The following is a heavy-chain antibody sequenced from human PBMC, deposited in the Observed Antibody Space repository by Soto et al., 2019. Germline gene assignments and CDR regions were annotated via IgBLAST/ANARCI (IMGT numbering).Heavy chain of an antibody. D-gene: IGHD2-2*01. J-gene: IGHJ6*02. V-gene: IGHV1-69*13. Sequence: ASLKVSCKASGGTFSSYAISWVRQAPGQGLEWMGGIIPIFGTANYAQKFQGRVTITADESTSTAYMELSSLRSEDTAVYYCARGVGVVVPAASYGMGVWGQGTTVTVYS. CDR3: ARGVGVVVPAASYGMGV. CDR2: IIPIFGTA. CDR1: GGTFSSYA.